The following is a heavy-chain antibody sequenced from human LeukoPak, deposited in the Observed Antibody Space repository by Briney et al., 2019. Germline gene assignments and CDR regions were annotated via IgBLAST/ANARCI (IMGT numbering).Heavy chain of an antibody. CDR2: IYYSGST. Sequence: SETLSLTCTVSGGSISSYYWSWIRQPLGKGLEWIGYIYYSGSTNHNPSLKSRVTISVDTSKNQFSLKLSSVTAADTAVYYCARAEVNFYDRSGYFDYWGQGSLVTVSS. V-gene: IGHV4-59*01. D-gene: IGHD3-22*01. CDR1: GGSISSYY. CDR3: ARAEVNFYDRSGYFDY. J-gene: IGHJ4*02.